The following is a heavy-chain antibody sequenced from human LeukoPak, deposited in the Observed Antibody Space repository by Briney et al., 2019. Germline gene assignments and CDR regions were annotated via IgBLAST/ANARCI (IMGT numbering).Heavy chain of an antibody. Sequence: ASVTVSCKASGYTFTSYYMHWVRQAPGQGLEWMGIINPSGGSTSYAQKFQGRVTMTRDTSTSTVYMELSSLRSEDTAVYYCAFALTRATKSGYRVPFDYWGQGTLVTVSS. CDR2: INPSGGST. CDR1: GYTFTSYY. V-gene: IGHV1-46*03. J-gene: IGHJ4*02. CDR3: AFALTRATKSGYRVPFDY. D-gene: IGHD3-22*01.